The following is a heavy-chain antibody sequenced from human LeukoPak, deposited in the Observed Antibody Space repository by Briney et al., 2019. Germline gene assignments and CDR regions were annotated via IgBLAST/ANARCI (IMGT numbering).Heavy chain of an antibody. CDR1: GGSISYY. Sequence: PSETLSLTCTVSGGSISYYWSWIRQPPGKGLEWIGYISNTGSTNYNPSLKSRVTISVDTSKSRLSLKLTSVTAADTAVYYCARDLGSGGGLDYRGQGTLVTVSS. CDR2: ISNTGST. J-gene: IGHJ4*02. V-gene: IGHV4-59*01. CDR3: ARDLGSGGGLDY.